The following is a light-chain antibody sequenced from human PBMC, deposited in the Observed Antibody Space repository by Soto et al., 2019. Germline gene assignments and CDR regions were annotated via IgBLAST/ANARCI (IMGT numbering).Light chain of an antibody. CDR2: RND. J-gene: IGLJ2*01. Sequence: QSVLTQSPSASGTPGRRVTISCSGSSSNIGSNHVYWYQQLPGTAPRLLIYRNDQRPSGVPDRFSGSKSGTSASLVISGLQSEDEASYYCAAWDDSLGGHVVFGGGTQLTVL. V-gene: IGLV1-47*01. CDR3: AAWDDSLGGHVV. CDR1: SSNIGSNH.